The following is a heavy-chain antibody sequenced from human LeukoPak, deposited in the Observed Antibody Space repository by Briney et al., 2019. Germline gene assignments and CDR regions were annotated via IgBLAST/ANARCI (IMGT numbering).Heavy chain of an antibody. CDR3: TRDPPAVAINTYA. D-gene: IGHD6-13*01. J-gene: IGHJ5*02. CDR2: IYSGGET. V-gene: IGHV3-66*01. Sequence: PGGSLRLSCAASGVSVSSNFMIWVRQAPGKGLEWVSLIYSGGETSYADSVKGRFSISRDNFKNTLYLQMNSLRVEDTAVYYCTRDPPAVAINTYAWGQGTLVTVSS. CDR1: GVSVSSNF.